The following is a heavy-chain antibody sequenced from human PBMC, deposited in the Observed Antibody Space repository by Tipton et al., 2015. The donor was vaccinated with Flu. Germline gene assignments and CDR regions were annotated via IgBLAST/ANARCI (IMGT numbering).Heavy chain of an antibody. CDR2: ISSSGNTI. D-gene: IGHD3-16*02. CDR3: TRGFIRLCDY. V-gene: IGHV3-48*03. J-gene: IGHJ4*02. Sequence: SLRLSCAASGFTFTTYSMNWVRQAPGKGLEWVSYISSSGNTISYADSVRGRFTISRDNTKKSLYLQLNSLRAEDTAIYYCTRGFIRLCDYWGQGTLVSVSS. CDR1: GFTFTTYS.